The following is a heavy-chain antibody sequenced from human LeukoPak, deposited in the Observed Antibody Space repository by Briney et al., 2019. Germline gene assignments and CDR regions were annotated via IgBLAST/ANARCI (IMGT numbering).Heavy chain of an antibody. CDR2: IYYSGST. Sequence: SETLSLTCTVSGVSISSYYWSWIRQPPGKGLEWIGYIYYSGSTNYNPSLKSRVTISVDTSKNQFSLKLSSVTAADTAVYYCARRSSSSGYFQHWGQGTLVTVSS. CDR1: GVSISSYY. CDR3: ARRSSSSGYFQH. D-gene: IGHD3-22*01. V-gene: IGHV4-59*01. J-gene: IGHJ1*01.